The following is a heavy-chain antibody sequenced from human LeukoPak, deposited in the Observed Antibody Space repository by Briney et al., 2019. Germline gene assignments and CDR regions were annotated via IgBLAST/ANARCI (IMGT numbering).Heavy chain of an antibody. J-gene: IGHJ6*03. CDR1: GFSFSGET. V-gene: IGHV3-21*06. D-gene: IGHD3-10*01. CDR3: ARALYSRGVINHYYYMDV. Sequence: GGSLTLSCAASGFSFSGETMNWVRQAPGKGLEWVSSVSPTNVYTYYAGSVKGRFTISRDNAKNSLYLQMNSLRAEDTAVYYCARALYSRGVINHYYYMDVWGKGTTVTVSS. CDR2: VSPTNVYT.